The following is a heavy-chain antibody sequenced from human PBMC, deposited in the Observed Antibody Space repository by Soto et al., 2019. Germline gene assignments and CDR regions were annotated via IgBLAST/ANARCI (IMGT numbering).Heavy chain of an antibody. V-gene: IGHV4-34*01. CDR3: ARFSYGDN. Sequence: SETLSVTCAVYGGSFSGYYWSWIRQPPGKGLEWIGEINHSGSTNYNPSLKSRVTISVDTSKNQFSLKLSSVTAADTAVYYCARFSYGDNWGQGTLVTVSS. D-gene: IGHD1-26*01. CDR1: GGSFSGYY. J-gene: IGHJ4*02. CDR2: INHSGST.